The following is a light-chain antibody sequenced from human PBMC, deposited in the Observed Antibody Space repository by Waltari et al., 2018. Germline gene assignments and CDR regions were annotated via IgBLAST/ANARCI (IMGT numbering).Light chain of an antibody. CDR2: DVS. CDR1: SSDVGGYNY. V-gene: IGLV2-11*01. Sequence: QSALTQPRSVSGSPGQSVTISCTGTSSDVGGYNYVSWYQQHPGKAPKLMIYDVSKLPSGVPDLFSGSKSGNTASLTISRLQAEDEADYYCCSYAGSSLVVFGGGTKLTVL. CDR3: CSYAGSSLVV. J-gene: IGLJ2*01.